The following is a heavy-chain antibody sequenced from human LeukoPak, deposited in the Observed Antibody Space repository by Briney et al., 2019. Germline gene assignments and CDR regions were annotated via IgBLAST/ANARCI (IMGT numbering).Heavy chain of an antibody. J-gene: IGHJ4*02. CDR2: IYPGDSDT. CDR3: ASPGRDYYDSSGYYLPDY. V-gene: IGHV5-51*01. Sequence: GESLKISCKGSGYSFTSYWIGWVRQMPGKGLEWMGIIYPGDSDTRYSPSFQGQVTISADKSISTAYLQWSSLKASDTAMYYCASPGRDYYDSSGYYLPDYWGQGTLVTVSS. D-gene: IGHD3-22*01. CDR1: GYSFTSYW.